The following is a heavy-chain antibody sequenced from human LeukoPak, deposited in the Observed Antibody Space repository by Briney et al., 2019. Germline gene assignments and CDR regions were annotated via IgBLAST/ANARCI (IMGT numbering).Heavy chain of an antibody. CDR2: ISAYNGNT. Sequence: GASVKVSCKASGYTFTSYGISWVRQAPGQGLEWMGWISAYNGNTNYAQKLQGRVTMTTDTSTSTAYMELRSLRSDDTAVYYCARVLKMVRGVLLIGFDYWGQGTLVTVSS. V-gene: IGHV1-18*01. D-gene: IGHD3-10*01. J-gene: IGHJ4*02. CDR1: GYTFTSYG. CDR3: ARVLKMVRGVLLIGFDY.